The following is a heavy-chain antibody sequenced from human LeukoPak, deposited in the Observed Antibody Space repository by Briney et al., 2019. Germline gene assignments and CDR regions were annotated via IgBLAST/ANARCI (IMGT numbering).Heavy chain of an antibody. CDR3: AKDTSYGSGSYYNEFDY. J-gene: IGHJ4*02. CDR1: GFTFDDYA. Sequence: PGRSLRLSCAASGFTFDDYAMHWVRQAPGKGLEWVSGISWNSGSIGYADSVKGRFTISRDNAKNSLYLQMNSLRAEDTALYYCAKDTSYGSGSYYNEFDYWGQGTLVAVSS. V-gene: IGHV3-9*01. CDR2: ISWNSGSI. D-gene: IGHD3-10*01.